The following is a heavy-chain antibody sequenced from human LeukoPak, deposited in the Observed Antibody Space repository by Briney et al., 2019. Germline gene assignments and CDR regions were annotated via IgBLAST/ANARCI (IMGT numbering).Heavy chain of an antibody. D-gene: IGHD3-10*01. V-gene: IGHV3-33*01. J-gene: IGHJ4*02. CDR1: GFTFRNHG. CDR2: IYYDGTIK. CDR3: ARDRGKDYFDY. Sequence: PGGSLRLSCVASGFTFRNHGMHWVRQAPGKGLEWVALIYYDGTIKNYVDSVKGRFTISRDNSKNTLSPQTNSLRADDTAVYYCARDRGKDYFDYWGQGTLVTVSS.